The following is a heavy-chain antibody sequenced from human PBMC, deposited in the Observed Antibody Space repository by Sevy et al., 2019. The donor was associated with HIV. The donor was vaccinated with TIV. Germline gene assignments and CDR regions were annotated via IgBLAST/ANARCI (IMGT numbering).Heavy chain of an antibody. CDR2: ISGSGIST. J-gene: IGHJ4*02. V-gene: IGHV3-23*01. D-gene: IGHD5-12*01. CDR1: GFTFSSYA. Sequence: GGSLRLSCAASGFTFSSYAMSWVRQAPGKGLEWVSAISGSGISTYYADSVKGRFTISRDNSKNTLYLQMNNLRAEDTAVFYCAKGIGYSGYETDYWGQGTLVTGSS. CDR3: AKGIGYSGYETDY.